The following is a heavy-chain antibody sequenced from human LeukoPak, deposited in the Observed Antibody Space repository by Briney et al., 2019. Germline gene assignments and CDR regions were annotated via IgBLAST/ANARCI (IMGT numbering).Heavy chain of an antibody. CDR3: ARPRGSNDAFDI. CDR1: RFTFSFYW. J-gene: IGHJ3*02. CDR2: INSDGTST. D-gene: IGHD3-10*01. Sequence: GGSLRLSFAASRFTFSFYWMDWVRQAPGKGLVWVSRINSDGTSTTYADFVKGRLTISRDNAKNTLYLQMSSLRAEDTAVYYCARPRGSNDAFDIWGQGTMVTVSS. V-gene: IGHV3-74*01.